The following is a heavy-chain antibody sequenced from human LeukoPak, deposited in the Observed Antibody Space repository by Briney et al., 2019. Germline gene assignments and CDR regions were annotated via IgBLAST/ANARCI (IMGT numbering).Heavy chain of an antibody. V-gene: IGHV3-30-3*01. D-gene: IGHD6-6*01. J-gene: IGHJ3*02. CDR2: ISYDGSNK. Sequence: GGSLRLSCAASGFTFSSYAMHWVRQAPGKGLEWVAVISYDGSNKYYADSVKGRFTISRDNSKNTLYLQMNSLRAEDTAVYYCARDPYSSSSGNAFDIWGQGTMVTVSS. CDR1: GFTFSSYA. CDR3: ARDPYSSSSGNAFDI.